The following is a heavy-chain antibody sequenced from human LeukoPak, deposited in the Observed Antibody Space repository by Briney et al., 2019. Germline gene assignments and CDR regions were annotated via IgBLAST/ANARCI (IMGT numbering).Heavy chain of an antibody. J-gene: IGHJ4*02. CDR3: ARGWQGYYDSSGYYLLDY. CDR2: INHSGST. CDR1: GGSFSGYY. D-gene: IGHD3-22*01. V-gene: IGHV4-34*01. Sequence: SETLSLTCAVYGGSFSGYYWSWIRQPPGKGLEWIGEINHSGSTNYNPSLKSRVTISVDTSKNQLSLQLSSMTAADTALYYRARGWQGYYDSSGYYLLDYWGQGTLVTVSS.